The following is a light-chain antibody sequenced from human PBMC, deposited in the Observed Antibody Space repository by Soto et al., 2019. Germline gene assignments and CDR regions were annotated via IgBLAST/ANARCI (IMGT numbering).Light chain of an antibody. V-gene: IGKV1-5*03. Sequence: EMQVTQSPCTLPGCVRIIVTITRRASQTISSWLAWYQQKPGKAPKLLIYKASTLKSGVPSRFSGSGSGTEFTLTISSLQPDHFATYSCQNYNSYSEACGQGTKVDIK. CDR3: QNYNSYSEA. CDR1: QTISSW. J-gene: IGKJ1*01. CDR2: KAS.